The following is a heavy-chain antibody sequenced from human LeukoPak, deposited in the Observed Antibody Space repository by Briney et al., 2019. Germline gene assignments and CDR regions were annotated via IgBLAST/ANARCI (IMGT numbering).Heavy chain of an antibody. CDR3: ARGGITGTTRIDY. CDR1: GGSFSGYY. D-gene: IGHD1-20*01. CDR2: INHSGST. V-gene: IGHV4-34*01. J-gene: IGHJ4*02. Sequence: PSETLSLTCAVYGGSFSGYYWNWIRQPPGKGLEWIGEINHSGSTNYNPSLKSRVTVSVDASKSQFSLKLSSVTAADTAVYYCARGGITGTTRIDYWGQGTLVTVSS.